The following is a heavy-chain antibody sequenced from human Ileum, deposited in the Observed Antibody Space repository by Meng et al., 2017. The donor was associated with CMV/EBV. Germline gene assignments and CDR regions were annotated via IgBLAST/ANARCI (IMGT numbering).Heavy chain of an antibody. CDR1: GYKFGDYW. CDR3: ARVRLSNGNVDL. V-gene: IGHV5-51*01. J-gene: IGHJ5*02. D-gene: IGHD2-8*01. CDR2: IYCGDSDT. Sequence: CKASGYKFGDYWIGWVRQMPGKGLEWMGIIYCGDSDTRYRPSFEGHVTISADESINTAYLRWNSLQASDTAMYYCARVRLSNGNVDLWGQGTLVTVSS.